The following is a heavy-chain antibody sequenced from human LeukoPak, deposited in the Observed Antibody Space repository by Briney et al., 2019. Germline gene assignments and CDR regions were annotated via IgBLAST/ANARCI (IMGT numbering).Heavy chain of an antibody. Sequence: GASVTVSCKASGYTFTGYYMHWVRQAPGQGLVWMGWINPNSGGTNYAQKFQGWVTMTRDTSISTAYMELSRLRSDDTAVYYCARERFGELPPTYYFDYWGQGTLVTVSS. J-gene: IGHJ4*02. V-gene: IGHV1-2*04. CDR2: INPNSGGT. CDR1: GYTFTGYY. CDR3: ARERFGELPPTYYFDY. D-gene: IGHD3-10*01.